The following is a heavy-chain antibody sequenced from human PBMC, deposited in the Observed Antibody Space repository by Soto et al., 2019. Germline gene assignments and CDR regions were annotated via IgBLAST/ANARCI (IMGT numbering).Heavy chain of an antibody. CDR1: GYTFTSYY. CDR3: ARSSSGWYGRGWFDP. J-gene: IGHJ5*02. V-gene: IGHV1-46*01. Sequence: QVQLVQSGAEVKKPGASVKVSCKASGYTFTSYYMHWVRQAPGQGLEWMGIINPSGGSTSYAQKFQGRVTMTRDTSTSTVYMELSSLRSEVTAVDYCARSSSGWYGRGWFDPWGQGTLVTVSS. CDR2: INPSGGST. D-gene: IGHD6-19*01.